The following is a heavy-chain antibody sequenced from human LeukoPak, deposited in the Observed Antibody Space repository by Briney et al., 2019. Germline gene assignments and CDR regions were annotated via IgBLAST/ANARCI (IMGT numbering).Heavy chain of an antibody. V-gene: IGHV4-31*03. Sequence: SETLSLTCTVSGGSISTGGYYWSWIRQHPGKGLEWIGYIYYSGSTYYNPSLKSRVTISVDTSKNQFSLNLSSVTAADTAVYYCARDEGSDTSGWHLGYWGQGTLVTVSS. J-gene: IGHJ4*02. CDR3: ARDEGSDTSGWHLGY. CDR1: GGSISTGGYY. D-gene: IGHD6-19*01. CDR2: IYYSGST.